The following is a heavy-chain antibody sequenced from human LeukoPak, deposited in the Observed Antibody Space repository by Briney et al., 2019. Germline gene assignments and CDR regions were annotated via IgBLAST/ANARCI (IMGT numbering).Heavy chain of an antibody. CDR2: VSYTGRT. D-gene: IGHD3-22*01. Sequence: TLETLSLTCTVSGGSLSGHYGSWIRQPPGKRLEWIGYVSYTGRTKYNPSLQSRVTISIDTSKRQFSLKLTSVTSADTAVYSCARLLDNDISGDPDTFDVWGQGTTVIVSS. CDR1: GGSLSGHY. V-gene: IGHV4-59*11. CDR3: ARLLDNDISGDPDTFDV. J-gene: IGHJ3*01.